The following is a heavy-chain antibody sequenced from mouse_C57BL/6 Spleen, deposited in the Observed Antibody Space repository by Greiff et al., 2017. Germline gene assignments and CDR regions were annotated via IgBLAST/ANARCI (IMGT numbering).Heavy chain of an antibody. D-gene: IGHD1-1*01. V-gene: IGHV1-55*01. CDR1: GYTFTSYW. Sequence: VQLQQPGAELVKPGASVKMSCTASGYTFTSYWITWVKQRPGQGLEWIGDIYPGSGSTNSNEKFKGKATLTVDTSSSTAYMQLSSLTSEDTAVYSCARASTTVVASYYYAMDYWGQGTSVTVSS. CDR3: ARASTTVVASYYYAMDY. CDR2: IYPGSGST. J-gene: IGHJ4*01.